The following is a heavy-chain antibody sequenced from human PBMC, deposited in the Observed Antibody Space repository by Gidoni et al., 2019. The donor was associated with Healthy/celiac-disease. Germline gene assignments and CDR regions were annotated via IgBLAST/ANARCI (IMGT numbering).Heavy chain of an antibody. D-gene: IGHD2-15*01. Sequence: VKVSCKASGGTFSSHAISWVRQAPGQGLEWMGGIIPICGTANYAQKFQGRVTITADESTSTAYMELSSLRSEDTAVYYCARGGGYCSGGSCYMDYWGQGTLVTVSS. CDR2: IIPICGTA. CDR1: GGTFSSHA. J-gene: IGHJ4*02. CDR3: ARGGGYCSGGSCYMDY. V-gene: IGHV1-69*01.